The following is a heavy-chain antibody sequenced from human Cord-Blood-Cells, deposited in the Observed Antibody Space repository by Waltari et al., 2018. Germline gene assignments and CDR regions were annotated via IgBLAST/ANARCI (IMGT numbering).Heavy chain of an antibody. V-gene: IGHV4-39*01. Sequence: LQLQESGPGLVKPSETLSLTCTVSGGSISSSRYYWCWIRPPPGKGLEWIGSIYYSGSTYYNPSLKSRVTISVDTSKNQFSLKLSSVTAADTAVYYCARHGLEYSSSYFDYWGQGTLVTVSS. CDR1: GGSISSSRYY. CDR3: ARHGLEYSSSYFDY. D-gene: IGHD6-6*01. CDR2: IYYSGST. J-gene: IGHJ4*02.